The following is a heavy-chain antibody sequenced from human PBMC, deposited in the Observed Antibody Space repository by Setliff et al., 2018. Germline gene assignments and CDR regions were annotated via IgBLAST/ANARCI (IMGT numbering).Heavy chain of an antibody. D-gene: IGHD6-19*01. J-gene: IGHJ4*02. Sequence: GGSLRLSCAASGFTFSTYATNWLRQAPGKGLEWVSYISSSSGLIYYADSVKGRSTISRDEAKNSLYLQMNSLRTEDTAVYYCARSAVAVPGQFYFDNWGQGTQVTVSS. CDR3: ARSAVAVPGQFYFDN. V-gene: IGHV3-48*01. CDR2: ISSSSGLI. CDR1: GFTFSTYA.